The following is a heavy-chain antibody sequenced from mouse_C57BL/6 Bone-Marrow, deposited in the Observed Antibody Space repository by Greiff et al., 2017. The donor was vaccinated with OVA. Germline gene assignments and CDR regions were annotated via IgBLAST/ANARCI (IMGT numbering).Heavy chain of an antibody. CDR3: TSYSNFDY. Sequence: VQLQQSGAELVRPGASVKLSCTASGFTITDDYMHWVKQRPEQGLEWIGWIDPENGDTEYASKFQGKATITADTSSNTAYRQLSSLTSEDTAVYYCTSYSNFDYWGQGTTLTVSS. V-gene: IGHV14-4*01. D-gene: IGHD2-5*01. CDR2: IDPENGDT. CDR1: GFTITDDY. J-gene: IGHJ2*01.